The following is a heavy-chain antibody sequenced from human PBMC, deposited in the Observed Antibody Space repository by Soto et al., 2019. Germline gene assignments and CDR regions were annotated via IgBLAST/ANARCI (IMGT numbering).Heavy chain of an antibody. J-gene: IGHJ6*02. V-gene: IGHV3-33*01. CDR2: ILNDGSNR. Sequence: QVQLVESGGGVVQPGRSLRLSCAASGFTFSNYGMHLGRQAPGKGLEWVAVILNDGSNRYHADSVKDRFTISRDNSKNMLYLQMNSLRAEDTAVYYCARDDEYSGNGMDVWGHGTTVTVS. CDR3: ARDDEYSGNGMDV. CDR1: GFTFSNYG. D-gene: IGHD3-10*01.